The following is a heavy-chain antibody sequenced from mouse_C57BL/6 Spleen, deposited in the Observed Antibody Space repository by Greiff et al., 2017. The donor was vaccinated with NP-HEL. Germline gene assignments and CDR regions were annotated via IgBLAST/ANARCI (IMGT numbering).Heavy chain of an antibody. CDR2: ISDGGSYT. V-gene: IGHV5-4*03. Sequence: EVMLVESGGGLVKPGGSLKLSCAASGFTFSSYAMSWVRQTPEKRLEWVATISDGGSYTYYPDNVKGRFTISRDNAKNNLYLQMSHLKSEDTAMYYCARVWDGSSSYFDYWGQGTTLTVSS. D-gene: IGHD4-1*01. CDR3: ARVWDGSSSYFDY. CDR1: GFTFSSYA. J-gene: IGHJ2*01.